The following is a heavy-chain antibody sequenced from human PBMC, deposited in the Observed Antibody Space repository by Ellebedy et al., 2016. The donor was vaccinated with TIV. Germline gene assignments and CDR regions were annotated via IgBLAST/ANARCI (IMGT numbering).Heavy chain of an antibody. D-gene: IGHD6-13*01. CDR3: MTKGAAGEGGDY. CDR1: GFSFSAYW. Sequence: GESLKISXAASGFSFSAYWMTWVRQAPGKRLEWVANIKEDGRAKFYVDSVKGRFTISRDNAKNSLFLQMNSLRVDDTAVYYCMTKGAAGEGGDYWGQGTLVTVSS. CDR2: IKEDGRAK. J-gene: IGHJ4*02. V-gene: IGHV3-7*01.